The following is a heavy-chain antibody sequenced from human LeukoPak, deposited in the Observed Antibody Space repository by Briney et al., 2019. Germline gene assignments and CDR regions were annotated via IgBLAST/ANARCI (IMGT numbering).Heavy chain of an antibody. D-gene: IGHD3-22*01. J-gene: IGHJ4*02. CDR1: GGSFSGYY. Sequence: TSETLSLTCAVYGGSFSGYYWSWIRQPPGKVLEWIGEINHSGSTNYNPSLKSRVTISVDTSKNQFSLKLSSVTAADTAVYYCARVQLHYDSSGYYYIDYWGQGTLVTVSS. V-gene: IGHV4-34*01. CDR2: INHSGST. CDR3: ARVQLHYDSSGYYYIDY.